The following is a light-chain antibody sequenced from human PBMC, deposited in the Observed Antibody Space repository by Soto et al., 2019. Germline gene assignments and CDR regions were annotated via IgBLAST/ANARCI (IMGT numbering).Light chain of an antibody. Sequence: IVMTQSPLSLSVTPGEPAAMSCRSSQSLAHTTISNYLSWYLQKPGKAPELLIYLASSLATGVPSRFSGSGSGTDVTLNITKLEAEDVAVYYCMQYINTPRTFGQGTKVDI. CDR2: LAS. V-gene: IGKV2-28*01. J-gene: IGKJ1*01. CDR3: MQYINTPRT. CDR1: QSLAHTTISNY.